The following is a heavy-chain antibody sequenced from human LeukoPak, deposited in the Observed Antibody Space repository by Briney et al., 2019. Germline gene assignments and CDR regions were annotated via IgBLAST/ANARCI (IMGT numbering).Heavy chain of an antibody. CDR1: GDSISSAY. CDR3: ARGTIFGVVPIDY. Sequence: PSETLSLTCTVSGDSISSAYWSWIRQPPGKGLEWIGYIYYSGSTNYNPSLKSRVTISVDTSKNQFSLKLSSVTAADTAVYYCARGTIFGVVPIDYWGQGTLVTVSS. J-gene: IGHJ4*02. CDR2: IYYSGST. D-gene: IGHD3-3*01. V-gene: IGHV4-59*12.